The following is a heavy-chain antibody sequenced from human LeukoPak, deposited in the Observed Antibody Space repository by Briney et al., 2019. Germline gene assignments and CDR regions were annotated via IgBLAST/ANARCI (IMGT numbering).Heavy chain of an antibody. Sequence: SQTLSLTCAISGDSVSRDSIAWNWIRQSPSRGLEWLGRTYYRSKWYNDYAVSVKSRITINPDTSKNQFSLQLNSVTPEDTAVYYCARGLGRPYFDYWGQGTLVTVSS. CDR1: GDSVSRDSIA. CDR2: TYYRSKWYN. V-gene: IGHV6-1*01. J-gene: IGHJ4*02. CDR3: ARGLGRPYFDY. D-gene: IGHD3/OR15-3a*01.